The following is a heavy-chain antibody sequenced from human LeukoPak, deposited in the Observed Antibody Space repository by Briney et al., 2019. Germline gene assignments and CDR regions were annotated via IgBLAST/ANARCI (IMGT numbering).Heavy chain of an antibody. CDR2: IYYSGST. CDR1: GGSISSYY. V-gene: IGHV4-59*12. CDR3: ATEVGATIY. Sequence: SETLSLTCTVSGGSISSYYWSWIRQPPGKGLEWIGYIYYSGSTNYNPSLKSRITMSVDTSKNQFSLKLSSVTAADTAVYYCATEVGATIYWGQGTLVTVSS. J-gene: IGHJ4*02. D-gene: IGHD1-26*01.